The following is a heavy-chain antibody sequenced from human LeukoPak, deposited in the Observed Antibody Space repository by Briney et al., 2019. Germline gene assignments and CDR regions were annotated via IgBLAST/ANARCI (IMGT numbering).Heavy chain of an antibody. V-gene: IGHV3-13*01. CDR1: GFTFSSYD. CDR3: ARGVVGAFDI. CDR2: IGTAGDT. Sequence: GGSLRLSCAASGFTFSSYDMHWVRQAPGKGLEWVSAIGTAGDTYYPGSVKGRFTISRENAKNSLYLQMNGLRAGDTAVYYCARGVVGAFDIWGQGTMVTVSS. J-gene: IGHJ3*02. D-gene: IGHD1-26*01.